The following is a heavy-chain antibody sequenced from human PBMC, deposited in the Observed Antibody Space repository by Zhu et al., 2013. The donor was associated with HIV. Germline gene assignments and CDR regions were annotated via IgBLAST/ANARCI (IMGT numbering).Heavy chain of an antibody. V-gene: IGHV4-39*07. D-gene: IGHD2-15*01. CDR2: IYYSGST. J-gene: IGHJ4*02. CDR3: ARVRYCSGGSCYGPLGY. Sequence: QVQLQESGPGLVKPSETLSLTCTVSGGSISSSSYYWGWIRQPPGKGLEWIGSIYYSGSTYYNPSLKSRVTISVDTSKNQFSLKLSSVTAADTAVYYCARVRYCSGGSCYGPLGYWGQGTLVTVSS. CDR1: GGSISSSSYY.